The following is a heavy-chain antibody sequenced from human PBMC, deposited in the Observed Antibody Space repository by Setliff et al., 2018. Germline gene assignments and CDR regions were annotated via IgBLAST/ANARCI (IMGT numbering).Heavy chain of an antibody. CDR2: IYPGDSDT. Sequence: PGESLQISCKGSGYSFTSYWIGWVRQMPGKGLEWMGIIYPGDSDTRYSPSFQGQVTISADKSISTAYLQWSSLKASDTAMYYCARQARGYYYDSSGYYRASPGYYYMDVWGKGTTVTVSS. V-gene: IGHV5-51*03. D-gene: IGHD3-22*01. J-gene: IGHJ6*03. CDR1: GYSFTSYW. CDR3: ARQARGYYYDSSGYYRASPGYYYMDV.